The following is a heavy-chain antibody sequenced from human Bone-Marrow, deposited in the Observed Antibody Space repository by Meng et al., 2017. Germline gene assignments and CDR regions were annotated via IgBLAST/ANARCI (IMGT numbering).Heavy chain of an antibody. CDR3: ARDQIREPGYSSSWYFDAFDI. J-gene: IGHJ3*02. Sequence: GESLKISCAASGFTFSSYSMNWVRQAPGKGLEWVSSISSSSSYIYYADSVKGRFTISRDNAKNSLYLQMNSLRAEDTAVYYSARDQIREPGYSSSWYFDAFDIWGQGTVVTVSS. CDR1: GFTFSSYS. V-gene: IGHV3-21*01. D-gene: IGHD6-13*01. CDR2: ISSSSSYI.